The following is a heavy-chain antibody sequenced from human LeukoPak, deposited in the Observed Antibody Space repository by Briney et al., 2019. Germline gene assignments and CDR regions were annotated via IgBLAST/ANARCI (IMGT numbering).Heavy chain of an antibody. CDR2: INHSGST. J-gene: IGHJ4*02. Sequence: SETLSLXCAVYGGSFSGYYWSWIRQPPGKGLEWIGEINHSGSTNYNPSLKRRVTISVDTSKNQFSLKLSSVTAADTAVYYCASDYYDSSGYYDYWGQGTLVTVSS. CDR3: ASDYYDSSGYYDY. V-gene: IGHV4-34*01. CDR1: GGSFSGYY. D-gene: IGHD3-22*01.